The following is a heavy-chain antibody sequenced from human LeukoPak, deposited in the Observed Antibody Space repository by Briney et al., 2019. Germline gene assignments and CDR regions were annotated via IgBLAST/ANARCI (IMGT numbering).Heavy chain of an antibody. CDR1: GFTFSSYA. CDR3: ARDRRNYGSGSYFWFDP. J-gene: IGHJ5*02. Sequence: GGSLRLSCAASGFTFSSYAMHWVRQAPGKGLEWVAVISYDGSNKYYADSVKGRFTISRDNSKNTLYLQMNSLRAEDTAVYYCARDRRNYGSGSYFWFDPWGQGTLVTVSS. CDR2: ISYDGSNK. V-gene: IGHV3-30-3*01. D-gene: IGHD3-10*01.